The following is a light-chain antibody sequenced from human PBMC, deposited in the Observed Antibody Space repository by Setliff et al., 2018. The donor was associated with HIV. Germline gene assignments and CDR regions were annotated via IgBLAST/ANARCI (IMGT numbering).Light chain of an antibody. J-gene: IGLJ1*01. CDR3: SSFGMNSLFV. CDR1: SGDIGAFTF. CDR2: EVT. V-gene: IGLV2-14*01. Sequence: QSALTQPASVSGSPGQSITISCTGTSGDIGAFTFVSWYQQYPGKAPKLLIYEVTERPSGVFARFSGFKSGNTASLIISGLQAEDEADYYCSSFGMNSLFVFGSGTKVTVL.